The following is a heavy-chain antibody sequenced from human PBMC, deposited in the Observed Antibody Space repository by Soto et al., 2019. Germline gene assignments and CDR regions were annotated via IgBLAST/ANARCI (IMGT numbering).Heavy chain of an antibody. Sequence: PSETLSLTCTVSGGSISSYHWSWIRQSPGKGLEWIGYVFYTGSTKYNPALKRRVTISVDTSKNQFSLKLGSVSAADTGLYYCARSYSGTFYGYDTWGQGILVTVSS. D-gene: IGHD1-26*01. CDR1: GGSISSYH. CDR3: ARSYSGTFYGYDT. CDR2: VFYTGST. V-gene: IGHV4-59*01. J-gene: IGHJ5*02.